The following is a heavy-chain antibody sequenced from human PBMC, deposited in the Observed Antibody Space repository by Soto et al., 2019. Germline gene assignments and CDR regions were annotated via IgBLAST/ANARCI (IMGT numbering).Heavy chain of an antibody. CDR2: IYYSGST. V-gene: IGHV4-39*02. J-gene: IGHJ4*02. D-gene: IGHD2-8*02. Sequence: SETVSLICTVSGGSISSSSYYWGWIRQPPGKGLEWIGSIYYSGSTYYNPSLKSRVTISVDTSKNQFSLKLSSVTAADTAVYYCARDKITGLFDYWGQGTLVTVSS. CDR3: ARDKITGLFDY. CDR1: GGSISSSSYY.